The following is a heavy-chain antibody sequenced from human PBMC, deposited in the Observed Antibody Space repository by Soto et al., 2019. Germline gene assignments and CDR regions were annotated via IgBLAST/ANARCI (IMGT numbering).Heavy chain of an antibody. CDR1: GFTFSNAW. J-gene: IGHJ6*02. CDR2: IKSKTDGGTT. V-gene: IGHV3-15*07. CDR3: TTDSSVTTYYYYGMDV. Sequence: GGSLRLSCAASGFTFSNAWMNWVRQAPGKGLEWVGRIKSKTDGGTTDYAAPVKGRFTISRDDSKNTLYLQMNSLKTEDTAVYYCTTDSSVTTYYYYGMDVWGQGTTVTVSS. D-gene: IGHD4-4*01.